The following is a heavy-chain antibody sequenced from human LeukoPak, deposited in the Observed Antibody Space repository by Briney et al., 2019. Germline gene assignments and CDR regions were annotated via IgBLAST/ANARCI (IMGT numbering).Heavy chain of an antibody. J-gene: IGHJ5*02. D-gene: IGHD3-16*02. CDR3: AREHGSYDYVWGSYRYYNWVDP. Sequence: SETLSLTCTVSGGSISSSSYYWGWIRQPPGKGLEWIGSIYYSGSTYYNPSLKSRVTISVDTSKNQFSLKLSSVTAADTAVYYCAREHGSYDYVWGSYRYYNWVDPWGQGTLVTVSS. CDR1: GGSISSSSYY. CDR2: IYYSGST. V-gene: IGHV4-39*02.